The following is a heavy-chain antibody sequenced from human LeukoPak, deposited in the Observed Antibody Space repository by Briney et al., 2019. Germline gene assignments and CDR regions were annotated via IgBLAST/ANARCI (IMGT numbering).Heavy chain of an antibody. V-gene: IGHV4-39*01. CDR2: IYYSGST. J-gene: IGHJ5*02. Sequence: PSETLSLTCTVSGGSISSSSYYWGWIRQPPGKGLEWIGSIYYSGSTYYNPSLKSRVTISVDTSKNQFSLKLSSVTAADTAVYYCARRECFGELFPDWFDPWGQGTLVTVSS. CDR1: GGSISSSSYY. CDR3: ARRECFGELFPDWFDP. D-gene: IGHD3-10*01.